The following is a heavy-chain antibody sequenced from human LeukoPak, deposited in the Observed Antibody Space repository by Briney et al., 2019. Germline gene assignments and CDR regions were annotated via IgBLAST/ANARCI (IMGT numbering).Heavy chain of an antibody. J-gene: IGHJ4*02. CDR2: IYSGGNT. Sequence: GGSLRLSCAVSGFIVSSDYMSWVRQAPGKGLEWVSVIYSGGNTYYADSVKGRFTISRDNAKNSLYLQMNSLRAEDTAVYYCARDPTSYSSSWDDYWGQGTLVTVSS. D-gene: IGHD6-13*01. CDR1: GFIVSSDY. CDR3: ARDPTSYSSSWDDY. V-gene: IGHV3-53*01.